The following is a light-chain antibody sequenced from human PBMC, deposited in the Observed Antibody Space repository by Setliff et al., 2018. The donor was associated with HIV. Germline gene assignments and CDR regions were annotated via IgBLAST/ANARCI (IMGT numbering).Light chain of an antibody. CDR1: TGAVTSGHY. V-gene: IGLV7-46*01. Sequence: QAGVTQEPSLTVSPGGTVTLTCGSSTGAVTSGHYPYWFQQKPGQAPRTVIYDTSNKHSWTPARFSGSLLGGKAALTLSGAQPEDEAAYYCFLSYSGARRVFGGGTKVTVL. CDR3: FLSYSGARRV. J-gene: IGLJ3*02. CDR2: DTS.